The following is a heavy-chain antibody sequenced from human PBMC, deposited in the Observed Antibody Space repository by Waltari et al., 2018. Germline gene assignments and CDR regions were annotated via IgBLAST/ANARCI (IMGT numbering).Heavy chain of an antibody. J-gene: IGHJ3*02. CDR2: ISWNSGSI. V-gene: IGHV3-9*01. CDR1: GFTFDDYA. Sequence: EVQLVESGGGLVQPGRSLRLSCAASGFTFDDYAMHWVRQAPGKGLEWVSGISWNSGSIGYADSVKGRFTISRDNAKNSLYLQMNSLRAEDTALYYCAKGQWGAFDIWGQGTMVTVSS. D-gene: IGHD6-19*01. CDR3: AKGQWGAFDI.